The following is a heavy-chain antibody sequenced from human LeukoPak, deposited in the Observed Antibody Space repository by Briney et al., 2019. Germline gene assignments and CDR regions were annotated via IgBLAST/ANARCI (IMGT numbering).Heavy chain of an antibody. Sequence: GGSLRLSCAASGFTFSGSAMHWVRQASGKGLEWVGRIRSKANSYATAYAASVKGRFTISRDDSKHTAYLQMNSLKTEDTAVYYCTSPSTEYSSSWSFDYWGQGTLVTVSS. CDR3: TSPSTEYSSSWSFDY. V-gene: IGHV3-73*01. D-gene: IGHD6-13*01. J-gene: IGHJ4*02. CDR2: IRSKANSYAT. CDR1: GFTFSGSA.